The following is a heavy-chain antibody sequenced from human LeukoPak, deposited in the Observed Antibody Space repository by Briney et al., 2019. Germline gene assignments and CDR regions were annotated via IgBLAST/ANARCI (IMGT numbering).Heavy chain of an antibody. D-gene: IGHD1-26*01. V-gene: IGHV4-4*07. CDR3: ARAFALYSAASGATFDI. J-gene: IGHJ3*02. CDR2: IYTNGNT. Sequence: PSETLSLTCTVSGGSVSSYHWSWVRQPAGKGLEWIGRIYTNGNTNSNPSLKSRVTMSLDPSKNQFSMKLSSVTAAGTAVYFCARAFALYSAASGATFDIWGHGTVVTVSS. CDR1: GGSVSSYH.